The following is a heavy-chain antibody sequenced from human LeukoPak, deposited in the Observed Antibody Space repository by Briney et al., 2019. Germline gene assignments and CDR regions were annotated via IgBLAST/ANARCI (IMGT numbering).Heavy chain of an antibody. CDR3: ARLGYYGSGSVRYYYYYMDV. J-gene: IGHJ6*03. V-gene: IGHV4-59*12. CDR2: IYYSGST. Sequence: SETLSLTCSVSGGYISSYYWSWIRQPPGKGLEWIGYIYYSGSTNYNSSLKSRVTISVDTSKNQFSLKLSSVTAADTAVYYCARLGYYGSGSVRYYYYYMDVWGKGTTVTVSS. CDR1: GGYISSYY. D-gene: IGHD3-10*01.